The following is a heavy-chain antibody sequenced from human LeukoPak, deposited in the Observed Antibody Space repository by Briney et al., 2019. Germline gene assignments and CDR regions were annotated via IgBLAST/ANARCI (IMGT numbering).Heavy chain of an antibody. CDR1: GFTFSSYE. Sequence: GGSLRLSCAASGFTFSSYEMNWVRQAPGKGLEWVSYISSSGSTIYYADSVKGRFTISRDNAKNSLYLQMNSLGAEDTAVYYCARTGYSSGWYALSGIDIWGQGTMVTVSS. D-gene: IGHD6-19*01. CDR3: ARTGYSSGWYALSGIDI. V-gene: IGHV3-48*03. J-gene: IGHJ3*02. CDR2: ISSSGSTI.